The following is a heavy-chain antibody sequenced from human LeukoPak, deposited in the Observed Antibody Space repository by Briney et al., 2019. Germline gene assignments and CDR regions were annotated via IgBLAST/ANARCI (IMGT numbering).Heavy chain of an antibody. CDR3: ARDGGPAGATSYFDY. CDR1: GGSINSGDYY. Sequence: SQTLSLTCTVSGGSINSGDYYWSWIRQPPGKGVEWIGYIYYSGSTYYNPSLKSRVTISVDTSKNQFSLKLSSVTAADKAVYYCARDGGPAGATSYFDYWGQGTLVTVSS. D-gene: IGHD1-26*01. CDR2: IYYSGST. V-gene: IGHV4-30-4*08. J-gene: IGHJ4*02.